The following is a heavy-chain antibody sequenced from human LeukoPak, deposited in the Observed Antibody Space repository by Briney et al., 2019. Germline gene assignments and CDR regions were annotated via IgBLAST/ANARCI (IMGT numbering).Heavy chain of an antibody. D-gene: IGHD5/OR15-5a*01. J-gene: IGHJ4*02. CDR2: INPNRGDT. CDR1: GYTFTAYY. CDR3: STFDY. Sequence: ASVKVSCKASGYTFTAYYMHWVRQAPGQGLEWMGCINPNRGDTKYAQKFQGSVTMTRDTSITTAYMELNSLRSDDTAVYYCSTFDYWGQGTLVTVSS. V-gene: IGHV1-2*02.